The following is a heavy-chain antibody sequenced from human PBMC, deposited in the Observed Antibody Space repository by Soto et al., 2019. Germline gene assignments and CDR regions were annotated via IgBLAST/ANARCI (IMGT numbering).Heavy chain of an antibody. D-gene: IGHD3-22*01. CDR2: IYSGGST. CDR3: ANSLGLYDSSGFVDY. V-gene: IGHV3-66*01. J-gene: IGHJ4*02. Sequence: PGGSLRLSCAASGFTVSSNYMSWVRQAPGKGLEWVSVIYSGGSTYYADSVKGRFTISRDNSKNTLYLQMNSLRAEDTAVYYCANSLGLYDSSGFVDYWGQGTLVTVSS. CDR1: GFTVSSNY.